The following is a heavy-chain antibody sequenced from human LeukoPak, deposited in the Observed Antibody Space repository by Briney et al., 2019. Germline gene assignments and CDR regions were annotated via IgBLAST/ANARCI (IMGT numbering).Heavy chain of an antibody. D-gene: IGHD3-9*01. J-gene: IGHJ4*02. V-gene: IGHV3-23*01. Sequence: PGGSLRLSCAASGFTFSIYAMSWVRQAPGKGLEWVSGIDSTGSLRHYADSVKGRFTISRDNAKNSLYLQMNSLRAEDTAVYYCVRDGSYYDILTGYYGFGFDYWGQGTLVTVSS. CDR2: IDSTGSLR. CDR1: GFTFSIYA. CDR3: VRDGSYYDILTGYYGFGFDY.